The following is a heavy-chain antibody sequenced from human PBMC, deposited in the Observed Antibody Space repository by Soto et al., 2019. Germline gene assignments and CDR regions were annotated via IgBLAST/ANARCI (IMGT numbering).Heavy chain of an antibody. D-gene: IGHD3-22*01. CDR1: GFTFNNAW. CDR3: STSANYYDTRRYRGYFDV. J-gene: IGHJ2*01. CDR2: IKSKSDGGTP. V-gene: IGHV3-15*01. Sequence: EVQVVESGGGLVKPGGSIRLSCATSGFTFNNAWMSWVRQAPGKGLEWVGRIKSKSDGGTPDYAAPVKGRFSNTRDDSKSTLYLQMISLKTEDTAVYYCSTSANYYDTRRYRGYFDVWGRGTLVTVSS.